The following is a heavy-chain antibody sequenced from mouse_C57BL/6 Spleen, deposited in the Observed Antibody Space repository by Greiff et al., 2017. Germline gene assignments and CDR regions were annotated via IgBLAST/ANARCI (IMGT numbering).Heavy chain of an antibody. CDR3: AREDGYDYESYYAMDY. CDR1: GYTFTSYW. J-gene: IGHJ4*01. D-gene: IGHD2-4*01. V-gene: IGHV1-72*01. Sequence: QVQLQQPGAELVKPGASVKLSCKASGYTFTSYWMHWVKQRPGRGLEWIGRIDPNSGGTKYNEKFKSKATLTVDKSSSTAYMQLSSLTSEDYAVYTCAREDGYDYESYYAMDYWGQGTSVTVSS. CDR2: IDPNSGGT.